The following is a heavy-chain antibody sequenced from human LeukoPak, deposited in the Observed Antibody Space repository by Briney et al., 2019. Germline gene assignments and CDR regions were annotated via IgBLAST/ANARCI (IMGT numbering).Heavy chain of an antibody. CDR2: IYYSGST. D-gene: IGHD2-2*01. CDR3: ARAGGTNIVVVPANNWFDP. V-gene: IGHV4-39*01. CDR1: GGSISSSSYY. Sequence: SETLSLTCTVSGGSISSSSYYWGWIRQPPGKGLEWIGSIYYSGSTYYNPSLKSRVTISVGTSKNQFSLKLSSVTAADTAVYYCARAGGTNIVVVPANNWFDPWGQGTLVTVSS. J-gene: IGHJ5*02.